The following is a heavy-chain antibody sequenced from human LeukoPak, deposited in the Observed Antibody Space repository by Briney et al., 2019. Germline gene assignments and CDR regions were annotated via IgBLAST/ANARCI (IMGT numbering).Heavy chain of an antibody. CDR2: IKQDGSEK. Sequence: GGSLRLSCAASGFTFSSYSMSWVRQAPGKGLEWVANIKQDGSEKYYVDSVKGRFTISRDNAKNSLYLQMNSLRAEDTAVYYCARWVVVPASKTLPPPYNWFDPWGQGTLVTVSS. D-gene: IGHD2-2*01. V-gene: IGHV3-7*01. CDR3: ARWVVVPASKTLPPPYNWFDP. CDR1: GFTFSSYS. J-gene: IGHJ5*02.